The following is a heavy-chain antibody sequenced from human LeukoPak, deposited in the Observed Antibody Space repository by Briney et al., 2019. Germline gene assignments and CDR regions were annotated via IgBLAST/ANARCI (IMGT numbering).Heavy chain of an antibody. CDR1: GFTFDDYA. V-gene: IGHV3-9*01. J-gene: IGHJ5*02. CDR3: AKGTLWFGELNWFDP. CDR2: ISWNSGSI. Sequence: GGSLRLSCAASGFTFDDYAMHWVRQAPGKGLEWVSGISWNSGSIGYADSVKGRFTISRDNAKNSLYLQMNSLRAEDTALYYCAKGTLWFGELNWFDPWGQGTLVTVSS. D-gene: IGHD3-10*01.